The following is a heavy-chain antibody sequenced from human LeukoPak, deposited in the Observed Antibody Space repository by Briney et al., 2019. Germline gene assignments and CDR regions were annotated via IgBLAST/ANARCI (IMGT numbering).Heavy chain of an antibody. CDR2: VFHGGST. CDR3: ARHVPSALRVVVVTSDWYFDL. Sequence: SETLSLTCTASGGSIINNHYYWGWIRQPPGKGLEWIGTVFHGGSTYYNPFLESRVTISVDTANNQFSLNLRSVTAADTALYYCARHVPSALRVVVVTSDWYFDLWGRGTLVTVSS. V-gene: IGHV4-39*01. CDR1: GGSIINNHYY. D-gene: IGHD2-21*02. J-gene: IGHJ2*01.